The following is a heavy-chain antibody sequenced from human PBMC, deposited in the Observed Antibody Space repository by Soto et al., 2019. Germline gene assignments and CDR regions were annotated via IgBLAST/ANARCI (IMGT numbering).Heavy chain of an antibody. J-gene: IGHJ4*02. CDR2: TYYRSKWYT. CDR3: ARNVGGPRDS. Sequence: SQTLSLTCXVSGDSVSSNIAAWDWIRQSPSRGLEWLGRTYYRSKWYTNYAVSVRSRITINPDTSENQFTLQLISVTPEDTAIYYCARNVGGPRDSWGQGTLVTVSS. V-gene: IGHV6-1*01. CDR1: GDSVSSNIAA. D-gene: IGHD3-10*02.